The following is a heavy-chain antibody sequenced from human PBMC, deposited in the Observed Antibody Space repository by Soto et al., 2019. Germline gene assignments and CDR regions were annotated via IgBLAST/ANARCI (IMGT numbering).Heavy chain of an antibody. Sequence: PGESLKISCKGSGYSFTNYWIGWVRQMPGKGLEWMGIIYPGDSDTRYSPSFQGQVTISADKSISTAYLQWSSLKASDTAMYYCARQNVALSNWFDPWGQGTLVTVSS. CDR2: IYPGDSDT. CDR1: GYSFTNYW. D-gene: IGHD2-8*01. V-gene: IGHV5-51*01. J-gene: IGHJ5*02. CDR3: ARQNVALSNWFDP.